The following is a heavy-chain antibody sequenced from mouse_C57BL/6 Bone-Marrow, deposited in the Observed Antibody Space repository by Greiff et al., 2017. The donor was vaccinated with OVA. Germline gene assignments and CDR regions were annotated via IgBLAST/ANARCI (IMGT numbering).Heavy chain of an antibody. D-gene: IGHD2-5*01. V-gene: IGHV1-15*01. CDR3: TRSYSNYGDFDY. J-gene: IGHJ2*01. CDR2: IDPETGGT. CDR1: FYTFPDYE. Sequence: QFPLHQSGAELVRPGASVTLSCKSSFYTFPDYEMLCVLQTPVHGLELIGAIDPETGGTAYNQKFKGKAILTADKSSSTAYMELRSLTSEDSAVYYCTRSYSNYGDFDYWGQGTTLTVSS.